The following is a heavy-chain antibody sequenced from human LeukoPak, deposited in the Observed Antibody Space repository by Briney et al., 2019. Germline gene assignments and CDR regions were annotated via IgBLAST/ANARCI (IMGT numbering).Heavy chain of an antibody. CDR2: IYSGGST. D-gene: IGHD2-15*01. Sequence: PGGSLRLSCAASGLTVSSNYMSWVRQAPGKGLEWVSVIYSGGSTYYADSVKGRFTISRDNSKNTLYPQMNSLSAEDTAVYYCASGRCSGGSCSDYWGQGTLVTVSS. CDR3: ASGRCSGGSCSDY. V-gene: IGHV3-53*01. J-gene: IGHJ4*02. CDR1: GLTVSSNY.